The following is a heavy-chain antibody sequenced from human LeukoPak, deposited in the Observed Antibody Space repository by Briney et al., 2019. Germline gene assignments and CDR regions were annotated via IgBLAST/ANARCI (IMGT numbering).Heavy chain of an antibody. CDR2: IYTSGST. CDR1: GGSISSGSYY. CDR3: AREANEEVFDY. Sequence: SQTLSLTCTVSGGSISSGSYYWSWIRQPAGKGLEWIGRIYTSGSTNYNPSLKSRVTISVDTSKNQFSLKLSSVTAADTAVYYCAREANEEVFDYWGQGTLVTVSS. J-gene: IGHJ4*02. V-gene: IGHV4-61*02.